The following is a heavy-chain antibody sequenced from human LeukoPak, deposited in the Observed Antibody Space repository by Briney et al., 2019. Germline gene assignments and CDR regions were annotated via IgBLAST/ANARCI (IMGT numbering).Heavy chain of an antibody. V-gene: IGHV3-33*01. J-gene: IGHJ6*02. CDR3: ARVGGSYYGTYYYYGMDV. D-gene: IGHD1-26*01. CDR2: IWYDGSNK. Sequence: GGSLRLSCAASGFTFSSYGMHWVRQAPVKGLEWVAVIWYDGSNKYYADSVKGRFTISRDNSKNTLYLQMNSLRAEDTAVYYCARVGGSYYGTYYYYGMDVWGQGTTVTVSS. CDR1: GFTFSSYG.